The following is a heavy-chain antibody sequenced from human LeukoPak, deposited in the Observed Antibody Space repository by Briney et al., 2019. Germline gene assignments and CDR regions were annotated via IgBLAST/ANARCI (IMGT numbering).Heavy chain of an antibody. V-gene: IGHV1-3*01. D-gene: IGHD6-13*01. Sequence: ASVRVSCKASGYTFTSYAIHWVRQAPGQRLEWMGWISAGNGNTKYSQNFQGRVTFISNTSATTAYMELRSLRSDDTAVYYCARDRGIAAATGAFDYWGQGTLVTVSS. J-gene: IGHJ4*02. CDR2: ISAGNGNT. CDR1: GYTFTSYA. CDR3: ARDRGIAAATGAFDY.